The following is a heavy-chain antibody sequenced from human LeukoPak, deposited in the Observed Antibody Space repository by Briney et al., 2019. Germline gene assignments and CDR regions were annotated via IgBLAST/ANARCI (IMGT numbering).Heavy chain of an antibody. CDR3: ARGGIAVAGPYPREASPIDY. Sequence: PSETLSLTCAVYGGSFSGYYWSWIRQPPGKGLEWIGEINHSGSTNYNPSLKSRVTISVDTSKNQFSLKLSSVTAADTAVYYCARGGIAVAGPYPREASPIDYWGQGTLVTVSS. CDR1: GGSFSGYY. D-gene: IGHD6-19*01. V-gene: IGHV4-34*01. CDR2: INHSGST. J-gene: IGHJ4*02.